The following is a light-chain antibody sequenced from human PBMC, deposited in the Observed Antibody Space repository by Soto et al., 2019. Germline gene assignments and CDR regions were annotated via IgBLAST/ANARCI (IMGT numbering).Light chain of an antibody. CDR3: HQHNNWWT. J-gene: IGKJ1*01. V-gene: IGKV3D-20*02. CDR1: QSVSSTY. CDR2: EAS. Sequence: EIVLTQSPGTLSLSPGERATLSCRASQSVSSTYVAWYQQRPGQTPKLLIYEASTRATGIPDRFSGSGSGTDFTLTITSLQSEDFGVYYCHQHNNWWTFGQGTKVDIK.